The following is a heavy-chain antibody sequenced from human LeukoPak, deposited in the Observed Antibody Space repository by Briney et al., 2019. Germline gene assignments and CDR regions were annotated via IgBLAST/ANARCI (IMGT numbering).Heavy chain of an antibody. Sequence: PSQTLSLTCTVSGGYISSGSYYWNWIRQAAGKGPEWIGRFHTTGDIAYNPSLKSRVSISIDISQNQFSLKLTSLTAADTAVYYCARASYSYDINGWVPFDYWGQGTLVTVSS. CDR1: GGYISSGSYY. V-gene: IGHV4-61*02. D-gene: IGHD3-22*01. CDR3: ARASYSYDINGWVPFDY. J-gene: IGHJ4*02. CDR2: FHTTGDI.